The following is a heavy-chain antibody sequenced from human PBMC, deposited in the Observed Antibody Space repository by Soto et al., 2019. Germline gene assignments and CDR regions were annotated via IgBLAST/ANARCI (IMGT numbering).Heavy chain of an antibody. CDR2: IYYSGST. CDR3: AREISIPDAFDI. J-gene: IGHJ3*02. CDR1: GGSISSYY. V-gene: IGHV4-59*01. Sequence: PSETLSLTCTVSGGSISSYYWSWIRQPPGKGLEWIGYIYYSGSTNYNPSLKSRVTISVDTSKNQFSLKLSSVTAADTAVYYCAREISIPDAFDIWGQGTMVTVSS. D-gene: IGHD4-4*01.